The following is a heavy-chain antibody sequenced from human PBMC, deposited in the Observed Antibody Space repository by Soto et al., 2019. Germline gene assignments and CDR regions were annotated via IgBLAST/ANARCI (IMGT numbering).Heavy chain of an antibody. CDR2: IYHSGST. D-gene: IGHD3-3*01. V-gene: IGHV4-4*02. CDR3: ARDDYDFWSGYSPSDYYYGMDV. Sequence: SETLSLTCAVSGGSISSSNWWSWVRQPPGKGLEWIGEIYHSGSTNYNPSLKSRVTISVDKSKNQFSLKLSSVTAADTAVYYCARDDYDFWSGYSPSDYYYGMDVWGQGTTVTVSS. CDR1: GGSISSSNW. J-gene: IGHJ6*02.